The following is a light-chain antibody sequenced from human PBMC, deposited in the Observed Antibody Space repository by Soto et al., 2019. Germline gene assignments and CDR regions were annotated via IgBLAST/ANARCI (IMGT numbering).Light chain of an antibody. V-gene: IGKV3-20*01. J-gene: IGKJ1*01. CDR3: QQCGSSPWT. CDR2: GAS. CDR1: QSVSSSY. Sequence: EIVLTQSPGTLSLSPGERATLSCRASQSVSSSYLAWYQQTPGQAPRLLIYGASSMATGIPDRFSGSGSGTDFTLTISRLEPEDFAVYYCQQCGSSPWTFGQGTKVEIK.